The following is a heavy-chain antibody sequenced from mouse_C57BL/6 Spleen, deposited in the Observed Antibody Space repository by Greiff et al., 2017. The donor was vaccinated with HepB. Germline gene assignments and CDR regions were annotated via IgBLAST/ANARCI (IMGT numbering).Heavy chain of an antibody. CDR3: ARSHYYGSSYEKYYFDY. Sequence: EVQLQESGPELVKPGASVKISCKASGYSFTDYNMNWVKQSNGKSLEWIGVINPNYGTTSYNQKFKGKATLTVDQSSSTAYMQLNSLTSEDSAVYYCARSHYYGSSYEKYYFDYWGQGTTLTVSS. J-gene: IGHJ2*01. V-gene: IGHV1-39*01. CDR2: INPNYGTT. D-gene: IGHD1-1*01. CDR1: GYSFTDYN.